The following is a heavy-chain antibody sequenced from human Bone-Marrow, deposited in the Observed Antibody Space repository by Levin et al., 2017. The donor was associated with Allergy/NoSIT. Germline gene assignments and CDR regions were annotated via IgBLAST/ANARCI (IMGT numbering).Heavy chain of an antibody. J-gene: IGHJ6*02. V-gene: IGHV1-69*06. D-gene: IGHD6-13*01. Sequence: SVKVSCKTSGGTFGSYAISWVRQAPGQGLEWMGGIIPIFGTTNYAQRFQGRVTITADKSTSTGYMELSSLRSEDTAVYYCVRDTRNSWPPRLDYYGMDVWGQGTTVIVSS. CDR1: GGTFGSYA. CDR2: IIPIFGTT. CDR3: VRDTRNSWPPRLDYYGMDV.